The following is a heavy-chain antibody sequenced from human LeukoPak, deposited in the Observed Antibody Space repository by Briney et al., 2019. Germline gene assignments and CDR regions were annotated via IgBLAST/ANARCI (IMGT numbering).Heavy chain of an antibody. V-gene: IGHV3-15*01. CDR2: IKSKADAGTT. CDR3: TIDHIYSGGFYYNDWFDP. Sequence: PGGSLRLSCAASGFTFSHAWMSWVRQAPGKGLEWVGRIKSKADAGTTDYAAPVKGRFTISRDDSKNTLYLRMNSLKIEDTAVYHCTIDHIYSGGFYYNDWFDPWGQGTLVTVSS. D-gene: IGHD5-12*01. CDR1: GFTFSHAW. J-gene: IGHJ5*02.